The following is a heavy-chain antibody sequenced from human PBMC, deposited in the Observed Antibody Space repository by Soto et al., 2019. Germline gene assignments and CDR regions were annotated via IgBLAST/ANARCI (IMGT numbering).Heavy chain of an antibody. D-gene: IGHD5-18*01. Sequence: HPEGSLRLSCAASGFILNNYAMTWVRQAPGKGLEWVSTVTASGGGTFYANSVKGRFTISRDNSRNTLHLQMSSLRVEDTALYYCAKALVPALTAKFGYWGQGTLVTVSS. J-gene: IGHJ4*02. V-gene: IGHV3-23*01. CDR3: AKALVPALTAKFGY. CDR2: VTASGGGT. CDR1: GFILNNYA.